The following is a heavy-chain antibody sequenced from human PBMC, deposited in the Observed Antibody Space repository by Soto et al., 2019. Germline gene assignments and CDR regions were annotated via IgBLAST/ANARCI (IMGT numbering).Heavy chain of an antibody. V-gene: IGHV3-30-3*01. D-gene: IGHD3-22*01. CDR2: ISYDGSNK. CDR3: ARVGAVVIYLQEFDY. J-gene: IGHJ4*02. Sequence: GGSLRLSCAASGFTFSSYAMHWVRQAPGKGLEWVAVISYDGSNKYYADSVKGRFTISRDNSKNTLYLQMNSLRAEDTAVYYCARVGAVVIYLQEFDYWGQGTLVTVSS. CDR1: GFTFSSYA.